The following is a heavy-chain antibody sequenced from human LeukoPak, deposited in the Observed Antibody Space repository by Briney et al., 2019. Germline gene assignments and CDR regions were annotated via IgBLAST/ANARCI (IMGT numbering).Heavy chain of an antibody. D-gene: IGHD6-13*01. J-gene: IGHJ4*02. Sequence: PGGSLRLSCAASGFTFSSYGMHWVRQAPGKGLEWVAFILYDGSNKYYADSVKGRFTISRDNSKNTLYLQMTSLRAEDTAVYYCAKPAGYSSSWYPNFDYWGQGTLVTVSS. V-gene: IGHV3-30*02. CDR2: ILYDGSNK. CDR1: GFTFSSYG. CDR3: AKPAGYSSSWYPNFDY.